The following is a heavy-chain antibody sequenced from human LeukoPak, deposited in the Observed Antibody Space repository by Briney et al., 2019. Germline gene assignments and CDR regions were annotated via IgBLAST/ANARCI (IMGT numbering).Heavy chain of an antibody. CDR3: ANAFDIVVVPAAEGSAFDI. V-gene: IGHV3-21*04. J-gene: IGHJ3*02. D-gene: IGHD2-2*01. Sequence: GGSLRLSCAASGFTFSSYSMNWVRQAPGKGLEWVSSISSSSSYIYYADSVKGRFTISRDNAKNSLYLQMNSLRAEDTAVYYCANAFDIVVVPAAEGSAFDIWGQGTMVTVSS. CDR1: GFTFSSYS. CDR2: ISSSSSYI.